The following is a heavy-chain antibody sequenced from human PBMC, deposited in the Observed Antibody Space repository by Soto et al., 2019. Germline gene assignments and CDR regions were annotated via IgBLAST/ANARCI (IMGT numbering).Heavy chain of an antibody. J-gene: IGHJ4*02. CDR2: IYYSGGT. V-gene: IGHV4-39*01. CDR1: GGSISRSFYY. Sequence: SETLSLTCTVSGGSISRSFYYWGWIRQPPGKGLEWIGSIYYSGGTYYNPSLKSRVNISVDTSKNQFSLKLSSVTAAGTAVYYCAKPSGSYLYYFDYWGQGTLVTVSS. D-gene: IGHD1-26*01. CDR3: AKPSGSYLYYFDY.